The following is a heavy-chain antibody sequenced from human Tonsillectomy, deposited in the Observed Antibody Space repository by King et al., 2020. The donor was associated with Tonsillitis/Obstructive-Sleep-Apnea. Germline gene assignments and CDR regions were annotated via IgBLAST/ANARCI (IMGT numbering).Heavy chain of an antibody. Sequence: VQLVESGGGVVQPGRSLRLSCAASGFTFSSYAMYWVRQAPGKGLEWVAVISYDGSNKYYADSVKGRFTISRDNSKNTLYLQMNSLRAEDTAVYYCAGGYSYGYLSDNWFDPWGQGTLVTVSS. CDR3: AGGYSYGYLSDNWFDP. D-gene: IGHD5-18*01. J-gene: IGHJ5*02. CDR1: GFTFSSYA. CDR2: ISYDGSNK. V-gene: IGHV3-30*04.